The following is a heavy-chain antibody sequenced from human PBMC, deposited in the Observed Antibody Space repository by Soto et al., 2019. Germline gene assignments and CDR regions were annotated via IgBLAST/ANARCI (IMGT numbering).Heavy chain of an antibody. CDR3: AKDGASYYYYGMDV. V-gene: IGHV3-30*18. J-gene: IGHJ6*02. Sequence: GGSLRLACASSVFTFISYGMQWVRQAPGKGLEWVAVISYDGSNKYYADSVKGRFTISRDNSKNTLYLQMNSLRAEDTAVYYCAKDGASYYYYGMDVWGQGTTVTVSS. CDR2: ISYDGSNK. CDR1: VFTFISYG. D-gene: IGHD3-10*01.